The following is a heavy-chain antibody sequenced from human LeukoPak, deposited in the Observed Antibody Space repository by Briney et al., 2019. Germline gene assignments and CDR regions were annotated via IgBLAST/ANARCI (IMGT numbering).Heavy chain of an antibody. CDR3: AKDREQWPVRPAFDY. D-gene: IGHD6-19*01. V-gene: IGHV3-23*01. Sequence: GGSLRLSCAASGFTFSSYAMSWVRQAPGKGLEWVSAISGSGGSTYYADSVKGRFTISRDNSKNTLYLQMNSLRAEDTAVYYCAKDREQWPVRPAFDYWGQGTLVTVSS. CDR2: ISGSGGST. J-gene: IGHJ4*02. CDR1: GFTFSSYA.